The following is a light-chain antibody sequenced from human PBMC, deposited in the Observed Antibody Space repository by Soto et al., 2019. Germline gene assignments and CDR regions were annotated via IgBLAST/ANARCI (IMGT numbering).Light chain of an antibody. CDR1: SSDVGAYNY. V-gene: IGLV2-14*01. J-gene: IGLJ1*01. CDR3: FSFTTDWTHV. CDR2: EVS. Sequence: QYALTQPASVSGSPGQSITISCTGTSSDVGAYNYVSWFQQHPGKAPTLIISEVSNRPSGVSNRFSGSKSGNAASLTISGLQAEDEADYFCFSFTTDWTHVFGTGTKLTVL.